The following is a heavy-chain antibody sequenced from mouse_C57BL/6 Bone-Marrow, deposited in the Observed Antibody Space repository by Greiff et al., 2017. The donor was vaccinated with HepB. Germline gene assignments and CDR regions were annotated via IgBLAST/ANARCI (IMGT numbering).Heavy chain of an antibody. J-gene: IGHJ3*01. Sequence: VQLQQSGAELVKPGASVKLSCTASGFNIKDYYMHWVKQRTEQGLEWIGRIDPEDGETKYATKFQGKATITADTSSNTAYLQLSSLTSEDTAVYYCARGIYYTWFAYWGQGTLVTVSA. CDR1: GFNIKDYY. CDR2: IDPEDGET. V-gene: IGHV14-2*01. CDR3: ARGIYYTWFAY. D-gene: IGHD1-1*01.